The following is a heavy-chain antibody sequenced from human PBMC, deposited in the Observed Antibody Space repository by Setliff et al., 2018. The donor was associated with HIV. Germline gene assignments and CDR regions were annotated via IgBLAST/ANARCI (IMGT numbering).Heavy chain of an antibody. Sequence: PGESLKISCRASGYTFTNYWIGWVRQMPGKGLEWIGVIYPGDSVTRYGPSFQGQVFIPAGRSITTAYLEWSSLKPSDTAMYYCIRRRRAPGTEDLEAVWGQGTLVTVSS. CDR2: IYPGDSVT. CDR3: IRRRRAPGTEDLEAV. CDR1: GYTFTNYW. V-gene: IGHV5-51*01. J-gene: IGHJ4*02. D-gene: IGHD1-26*01.